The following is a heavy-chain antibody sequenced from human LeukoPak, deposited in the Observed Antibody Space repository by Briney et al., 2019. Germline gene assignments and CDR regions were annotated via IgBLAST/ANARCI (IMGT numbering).Heavy chain of an antibody. CDR2: IMWRSGST. CDR1: GFTSDDHA. CDR3: TKDLTPGGADV. V-gene: IGHV3-9*02. D-gene: IGHD3-10*01. Sequence: GGSLRLSCAVSGFTSDDHAMHWVRQASGKGLEWVAGIMWRSGSTGYGDSVKGRFTISRDNAKKSLYLQMNGLRVGDTAFYYCTKDLTPGGADVWGQGTTVTVSS. J-gene: IGHJ6*02.